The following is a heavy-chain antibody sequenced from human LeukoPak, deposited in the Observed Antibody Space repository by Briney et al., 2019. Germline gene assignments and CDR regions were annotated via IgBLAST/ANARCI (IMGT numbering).Heavy chain of an antibody. V-gene: IGHV3-23*01. CDR3: AKLSGWTGWFFDY. D-gene: IGHD6-19*01. CDR1: GFTFSNFA. J-gene: IGHJ4*02. CDR2: ISKSGDNS. Sequence: GGSLRLSCAASGFTFSNFAISWVRQAPGKGLEWVSAISKSGDNSYYADSVKGRFTISRDNSKNTIYLQKNSLRVEDTAVYYCAKLSGWTGWFFDYWGQGTVVTVSS.